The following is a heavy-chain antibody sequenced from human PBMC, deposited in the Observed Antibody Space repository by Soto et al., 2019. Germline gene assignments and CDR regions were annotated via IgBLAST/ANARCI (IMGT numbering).Heavy chain of an antibody. CDR2: ISGSGGST. J-gene: IGHJ4*02. CDR1: GFTFSSYA. CDR3: AKDRLVVVPAATCFDY. Sequence: PGGSLRLSCAASGFTFSSYAMSWVRQAPGKGLEWVSAISGSGGSTYYADSVKGRFTISRDNSKNTLYLQMNSLRAEDTAVYYCAKDRLVVVPAATCFDYWGQGTLVTVSS. V-gene: IGHV3-23*01. D-gene: IGHD2-2*01.